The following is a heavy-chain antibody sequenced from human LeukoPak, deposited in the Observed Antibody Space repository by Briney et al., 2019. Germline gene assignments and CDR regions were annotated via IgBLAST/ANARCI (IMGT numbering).Heavy chain of an antibody. Sequence: PSETLSLTCTVSGGSISSYYWSWIRQPPGKGLEWIGYIYYSGSTNYNPSLKSRVTISVDTSKNQFSLKLSSVTAADTAVYYCVRNPGIVANKSYYYYYGMDVWGQGTTVTVSS. CDR1: GGSISSYY. J-gene: IGHJ6*02. CDR3: VRNPGIVANKSYYYYYGMDV. CDR2: IYYSGST. V-gene: IGHV4-59*01. D-gene: IGHD2-15*01.